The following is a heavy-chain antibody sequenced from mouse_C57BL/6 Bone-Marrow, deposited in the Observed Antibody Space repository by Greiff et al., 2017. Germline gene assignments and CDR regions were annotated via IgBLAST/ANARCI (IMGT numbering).Heavy chain of an antibody. CDR2: IDPENGDT. D-gene: IGHD3-2*02. CDR1: GFNIKDDY. V-gene: IGHV14-4*01. CDR3: TKRTAQASWGYAMDY. Sequence: EVQLQQSGAELVRPGASVKLSCTASGFNIKDDYMHWVKQRPEQGLEWIGWIDPENGDTEYASKFQGKATITADTSSNTAYLQLSSLTSEDTAVYYCTKRTAQASWGYAMDYWGQGTSVTVSA. J-gene: IGHJ4*01.